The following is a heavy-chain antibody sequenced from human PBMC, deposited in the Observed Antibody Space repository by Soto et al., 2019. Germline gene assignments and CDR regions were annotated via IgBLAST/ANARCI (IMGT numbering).Heavy chain of an antibody. CDR2: IYYSGST. Sequence: SETLSLTCSVSGGSISSGGYHWSWIRQHPGKGLEWIGYIYYSGSTYYNPSLKSRVTISVDTSKNQFSLKLSSVTAADTAVYYCARDRRGLHYDFWSGLDVWGQGTTVTVSS. J-gene: IGHJ6*02. CDR1: GGSISSGGYH. V-gene: IGHV4-31*03. CDR3: ARDRRGLHYDFWSGLDV. D-gene: IGHD3-3*01.